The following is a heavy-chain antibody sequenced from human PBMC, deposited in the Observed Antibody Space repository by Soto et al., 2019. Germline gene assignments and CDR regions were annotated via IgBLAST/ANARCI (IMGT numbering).Heavy chain of an antibody. CDR1: VFTSSG. J-gene: IGHJ3*01. D-gene: IGHD3-3*01. Sequence: ASVKVSCKASVFTSSGISWVRQAPGQRLEWMGWISTHNGNTIYAQKFQGRVIMTMDTSTTTVSMELRSLRPDDTAVYLCAREGILGLFDAYDLWGQGTMVTVSS. CDR3: AREGILGLFDAYDL. V-gene: IGHV1-18*04. CDR2: ISTHNGNT.